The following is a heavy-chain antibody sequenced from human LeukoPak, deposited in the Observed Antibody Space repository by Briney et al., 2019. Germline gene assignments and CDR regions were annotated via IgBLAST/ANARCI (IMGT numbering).Heavy chain of an antibody. CDR1: GFTFSSYG. CDR3: VRGTSIFGVVTYYNYYYMDV. D-gene: IGHD3-3*01. Sequence: GGSLRLSCAASGFTFSSYGMHWVRQAPGKGLEWVAYIRYDGSDKKDAESVKGRFTTSRDNSKDTLYLQMNSLRAEDMAVYYCVRGTSIFGVVTYYNYYYMDVWGKGTTVTVSS. J-gene: IGHJ6*03. V-gene: IGHV3-30*02. CDR2: IRYDGSDK.